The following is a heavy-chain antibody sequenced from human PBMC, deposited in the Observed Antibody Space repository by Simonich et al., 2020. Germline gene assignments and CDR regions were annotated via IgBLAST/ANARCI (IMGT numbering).Heavy chain of an antibody. J-gene: IGHJ5*02. V-gene: IGHV3-13*01. CDR2: IGNACDT. CDR1: GFTFSSYD. Sequence: EVQLVESGGGLVQPGGSLRLSCAASGFTFSSYDMHWVRQATGKSVVWVSAIGNACDTYYPGSVKGRFTISRENAKNSLYLQMNSLRAGDTAVYYCARGGYSGSYNWFDPWGQGTLVTVSS. D-gene: IGHD1-26*01. CDR3: ARGGYSGSYNWFDP.